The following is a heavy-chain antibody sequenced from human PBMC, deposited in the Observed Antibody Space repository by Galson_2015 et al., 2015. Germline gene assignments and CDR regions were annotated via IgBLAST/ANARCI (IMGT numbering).Heavy chain of an antibody. Sequence: SVKVSCKASGGTFSSYAISWVRQAPGQGLEWMGGIIPIFGTANYAQKFQGRVTITADKSTSTAYMELSSLRSEDTAVYYCARVGGIAVAGGYNWFDPWGQGTLVTVSS. CDR3: ARVGGIAVAGGYNWFDP. D-gene: IGHD6-19*01. J-gene: IGHJ5*02. V-gene: IGHV1-69*06. CDR2: IIPIFGTA. CDR1: GGTFSSYA.